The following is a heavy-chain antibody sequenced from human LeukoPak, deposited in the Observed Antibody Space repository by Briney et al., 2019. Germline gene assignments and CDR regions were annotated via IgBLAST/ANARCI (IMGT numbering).Heavy chain of an antibody. V-gene: IGHV1-3*01. J-gene: IGHJ4*02. CDR3: ARGDSSSLLFDY. CDR1: GYTFTSYA. D-gene: IGHD6-13*01. Sequence: ASVKVSCKASGYTFTSYAMHWVRQAPGQRLEWMGWINAGNGNTKYSQKFQGRVTITRDTSASTAYMELSSLRSEDTAVYYCARGDSSSLLFDYWGQGTLVTVSS. CDR2: INAGNGNT.